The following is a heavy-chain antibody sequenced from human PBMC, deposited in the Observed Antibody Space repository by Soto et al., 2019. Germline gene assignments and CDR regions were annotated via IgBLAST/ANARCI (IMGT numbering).Heavy chain of an antibody. V-gene: IGHV1-18*01. CDR2: ISAYNGNT. CDR1: GYTFTSYG. D-gene: IGHD1-7*01. Sequence: QVQLVQSGAEVKKPGASVKVSCKASGYTFTSYGISWVRQAPGQGLEWMGRISAYNGNTNYAQKFQGRVTMTTDTSTSTAYMGLRSLRSDDTAVYYCARDRGYNWNYGWFDPWGQGTLVTVSS. J-gene: IGHJ5*02. CDR3: ARDRGYNWNYGWFDP.